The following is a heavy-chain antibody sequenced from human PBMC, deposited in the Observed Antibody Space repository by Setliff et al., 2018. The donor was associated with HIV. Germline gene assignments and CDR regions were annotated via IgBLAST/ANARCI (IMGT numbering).Heavy chain of an antibody. V-gene: IGHV1-24*01. CDR1: GYTLTELS. CDR2: FDPEDGET. CDR3: ATDPGYSSTWYSESFQH. J-gene: IGHJ1*01. D-gene: IGHD6-13*01. Sequence: EASVNVSCKISGYTLTELSIHWVRQAPGKGLEWMANFDPEDGETFYAQKFQGRLTMTEDTSTDTAYMELSSLRSDDTAMYYCATDPGYSSTWYSESFQHWGQGTVVTVSS.